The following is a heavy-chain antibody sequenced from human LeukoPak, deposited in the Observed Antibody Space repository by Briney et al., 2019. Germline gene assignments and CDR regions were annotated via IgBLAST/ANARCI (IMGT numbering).Heavy chain of an antibody. D-gene: IGHD6-19*01. CDR1: GFTFTDHY. Sequence: GGSLRLSCAASGFTFTDHYMHWVRQAPGKGLVWVSRIITDGSSTGYADSVKGRFTISRDNAKNTLYLQMNSLRAEDTAVYYCAREDVNIAVAASGPFDIWGQGTMVTVSS. CDR3: AREDVNIAVAASGPFDI. CDR2: IITDGSST. J-gene: IGHJ3*02. V-gene: IGHV3-74*01.